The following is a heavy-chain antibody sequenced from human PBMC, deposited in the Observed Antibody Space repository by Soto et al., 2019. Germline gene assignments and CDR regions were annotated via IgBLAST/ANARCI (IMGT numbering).Heavy chain of an antibody. CDR3: ARDSSGGINYDILTGYYSLDY. CDR2: IIPIFGTA. D-gene: IGHD3-9*01. J-gene: IGHJ4*02. V-gene: IGHV1-69*13. CDR1: GGTFSSYA. Sequence: ASVKVSCKASGGTFSSYAISWVRQAPGQGLEWMGGIIPIFGTANYAQKFQGRVTITADESTSTAYMELSSLRSEDTAVYYCARDSSGGINYDILTGYYSLDYWGQGTLVTVSS.